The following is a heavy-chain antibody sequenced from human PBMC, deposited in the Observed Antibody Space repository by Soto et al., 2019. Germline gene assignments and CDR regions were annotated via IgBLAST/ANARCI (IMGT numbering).Heavy chain of an antibody. CDR1: GFTFSSYS. Sequence: PGGSLRLSCAASGFTFSSYSMNWVRQAPGKGLEWVSSISSSSSSIYYADSVKGRFTISRDNSKNTLYLQMNSLRAEDTAVYYCAKTVSFGVGSYFDYWGQGTLVTVSS. D-gene: IGHD3-3*01. CDR3: AKTVSFGVGSYFDY. V-gene: IGHV3-21*04. CDR2: ISSSSSSI. J-gene: IGHJ4*02.